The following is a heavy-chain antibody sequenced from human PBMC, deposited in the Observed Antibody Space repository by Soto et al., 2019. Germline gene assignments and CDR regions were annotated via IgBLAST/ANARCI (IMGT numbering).Heavy chain of an antibody. CDR3: ARSLQGGPASPEAFDI. V-gene: IGHV3-21*01. CDR2: ISSSSSYI. D-gene: IGHD3-16*01. Sequence: GGSLRLSCAASGFTFISYSMNWVRQAPGKGLEWVSSISSSSSYIYYADSVKGRFTISRDNAKNSLYLQMNSLRAEDTAVYYCARSLQGGPASPEAFDIWGQGTMVTVSS. CDR1: GFTFISYS. J-gene: IGHJ3*02.